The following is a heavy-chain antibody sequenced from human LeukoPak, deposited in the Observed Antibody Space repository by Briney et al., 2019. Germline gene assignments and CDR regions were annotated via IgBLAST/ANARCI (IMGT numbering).Heavy chain of an antibody. V-gene: IGHV3-7*01. CDR1: GFTFSSYW. CDR3: AREGLAVGYYYMDV. CDR2: IKQDGSEK. D-gene: IGHD6-19*01. Sequence: GGSLRLSCAAPGFTFSSYWMSWVRQAPGKGLEWVANIKQDGSEKYYVDSVKGRFTISRDNAKNSLYLQMNSLRAEDTAVYYCAREGLAVGYYYMDVWGKGTTVTVSS. J-gene: IGHJ6*03.